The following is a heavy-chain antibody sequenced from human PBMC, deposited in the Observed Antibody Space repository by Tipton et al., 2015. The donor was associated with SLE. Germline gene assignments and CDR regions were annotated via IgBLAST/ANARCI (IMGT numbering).Heavy chain of an antibody. CDR1: GDSVKSRY. V-gene: IGHV4-59*02. J-gene: IGHJ4*02. D-gene: IGHD3-22*01. Sequence: TLSLTCTVSGDSVKSRYWIWVRQPAGRGLEWLAYRFHYGNINYNPSLKTRLTMSVDTSRDQFSLTLNSVTAADTGMYYCARTTSTGYHFAPFDSWGQGTLVTVSS. CDR3: ARTTSTGYHFAPFDS. CDR2: RFHYGNI.